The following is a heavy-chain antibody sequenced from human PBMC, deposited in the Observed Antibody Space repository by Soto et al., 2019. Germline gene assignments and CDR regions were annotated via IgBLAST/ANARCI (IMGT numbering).Heavy chain of an antibody. CDR3: ARLHCNSPNCVPLDP. CDR2: IYYSGST. V-gene: IGHV4-39*01. Sequence: TSETLSLTCTVSGGSISSSGYYWGWIRQPPGKGLEWIGSIYYSGSTSYNPSLKSRVTMSVDTSKNQLSLKLSSVTAADTAVYYCARLHCNSPNCVPLDPRGQRTLVTVSS. CDR1: GGSISSSGYY. D-gene: IGHD2-2*01. J-gene: IGHJ5*02.